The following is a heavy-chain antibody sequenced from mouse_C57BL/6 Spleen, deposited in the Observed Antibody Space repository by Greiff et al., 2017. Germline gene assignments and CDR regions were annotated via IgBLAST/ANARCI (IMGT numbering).Heavy chain of an antibody. CDR2: INPSSGYT. CDR3: ARAYDYDPYYFDY. D-gene: IGHD2-4*01. J-gene: IGHJ2*01. V-gene: IGHV1-4*01. Sequence: LMESGAELARPGASVKMSCKASGYTFTSYTMHWVKQRPGQGLEWIGYINPSSGYTKYNQKFKDKATLTADKSSSTAYMQLSSLTSEDSAVYYCARAYDYDPYYFDYWGQGTTLTVSS. CDR1: GYTFTSYT.